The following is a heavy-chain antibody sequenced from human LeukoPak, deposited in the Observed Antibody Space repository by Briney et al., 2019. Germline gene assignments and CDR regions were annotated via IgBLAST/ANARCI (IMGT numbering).Heavy chain of an antibody. CDR3: ASLGGYYKY. V-gene: IGHV4-30-4*01. D-gene: IGHD3-22*01. CDR2: INYRGST. CDR1: GGSIISGDFH. Sequence: SETLSLTCSVPGGSIISGDFHWSWVRQSPGKGLEWIGYINYRGSTDYNSSLKSRLIISVDTSKNHFSLKLNSVTAADTAVYYCASLGGYYKYWGQGRLVIVSS. J-gene: IGHJ4*02.